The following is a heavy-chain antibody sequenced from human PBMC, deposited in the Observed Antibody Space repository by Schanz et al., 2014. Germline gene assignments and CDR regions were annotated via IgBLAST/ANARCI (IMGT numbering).Heavy chain of an antibody. V-gene: IGHV3-23*01. J-gene: IGHJ4*02. CDR2: LSGSGGST. CDR1: GFTFNSYA. Sequence: DVPLLESGGGLVQPGGSLRLSCAASGFTFNSYAMTWVRQAPGKGLEWVSALSGSGGSTYYADSVKGRFTISRDNSKNTLYLQMNSLRAEDTAVYYCAKDPSHGDYDYYFDYWGQGTLVTVSS. D-gene: IGHD3-22*01. CDR3: AKDPSHGDYDYYFDY.